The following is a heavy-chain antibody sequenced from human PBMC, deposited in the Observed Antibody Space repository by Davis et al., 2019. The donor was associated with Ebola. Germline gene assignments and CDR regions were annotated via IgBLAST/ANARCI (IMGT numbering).Heavy chain of an antibody. CDR1: GGTFSSYA. D-gene: IGHD3-22*01. CDR2: IIPIFGTA. V-gene: IGHV1-69*13. J-gene: IGHJ4*02. CDR3: ARLVINYYDSSGYGAPHY. Sequence: SVKVSCKASGGTFSSYAISWVRQAPGQGLEWMGGIIPIFGTANYAQKFQGRVTITADESTSTAYMELSSLRSEDTAVYYCARLVINYYDSSGYGAPHYWGQGTLVTVSS.